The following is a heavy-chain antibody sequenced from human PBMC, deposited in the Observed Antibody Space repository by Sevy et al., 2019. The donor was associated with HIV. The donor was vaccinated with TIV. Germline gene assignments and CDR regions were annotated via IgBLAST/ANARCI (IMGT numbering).Heavy chain of an antibody. V-gene: IGHV3-20*04. CDR3: ASSGDDSSGFYYWWFDP. D-gene: IGHD3-22*01. J-gene: IGHJ5*02. Sequence: GGSLRLSCAASGFTFDDYGMSWVRQAPGKGLEWVSGINWNGGSISYADSVRGRFTISRDNAKNSLYLQMNSLRAEDTAFYYCASSGDDSSGFYYWWFDPWGQRTLVTVSS. CDR2: INWNGGSI. CDR1: GFTFDDYG.